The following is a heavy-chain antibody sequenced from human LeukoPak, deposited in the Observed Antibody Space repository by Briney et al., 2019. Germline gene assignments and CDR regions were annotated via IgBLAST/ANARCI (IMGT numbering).Heavy chain of an antibody. Sequence: GASMKVSCKASGYTFINYGVSWVRQAPGQGLEGMGWISGYNGDTNYAQNLQGRVTITTDTSTSTGYLELRSLRSDDTAVYFCARGPYCGGDCSSSDSFDIWGQGTMVTVSS. J-gene: IGHJ3*02. CDR1: GYTFINYG. CDR2: ISGYNGDT. CDR3: ARGPYCGGDCSSSDSFDI. V-gene: IGHV1-18*01. D-gene: IGHD2-21*02.